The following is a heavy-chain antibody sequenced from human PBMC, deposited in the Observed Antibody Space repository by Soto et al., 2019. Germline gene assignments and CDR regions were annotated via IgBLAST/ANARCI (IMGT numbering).Heavy chain of an antibody. CDR2: ISSSGSTI. Sequence: PGGSLRLSCAASGFTFSSYEMNWVRQAPGKGLEWVSYISSSGSTIYYADSVKGRFTISRDNAKNSLYLQMNSLRAEDTAVYYCAREGRYFDWLPDAFDIWGQGKMVTVSS. V-gene: IGHV3-48*03. D-gene: IGHD3-9*01. CDR3: AREGRYFDWLPDAFDI. CDR1: GFTFSSYE. J-gene: IGHJ3*02.